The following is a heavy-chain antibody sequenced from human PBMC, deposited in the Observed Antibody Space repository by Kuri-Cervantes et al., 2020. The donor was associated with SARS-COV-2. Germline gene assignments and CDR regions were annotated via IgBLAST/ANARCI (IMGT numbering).Heavy chain of an antibody. CDR2: ISAYNGNT. Sequence: ASVKVSCKASGYTFTSYDINWVRQAPGQGLEWMGWISAYNGNTNYAQKPQGRVTMTTDTSTSTAYMELRSLRSDDTAVYYCAREANGYCSSTNCLPDYWGQGTLVTVSS. CDR1: GYTFTSYD. J-gene: IGHJ4*02. V-gene: IGHV1-18*01. D-gene: IGHD2-2*01. CDR3: AREANGYCSSTNCLPDY.